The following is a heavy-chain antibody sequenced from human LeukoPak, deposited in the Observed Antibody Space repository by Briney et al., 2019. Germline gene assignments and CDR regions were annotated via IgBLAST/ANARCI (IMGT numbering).Heavy chain of an antibody. V-gene: IGHV4-39*01. D-gene: IGHD3-22*01. Sequence: SETLSLTCTLSGGSIGNSDYYWGWIRQPPGKGLEWIGTMYYNGATQYNPSLKSRVTMSVDTSKNQFSLKLSSVTAADTAVYYCARGGYYDSSGPYRAYEDCWGQGTLVTVSS. J-gene: IGHJ4*02. CDR1: GGSIGNSDYY. CDR3: ARGGYYDSSGPYRAYEDC. CDR2: MYYNGAT.